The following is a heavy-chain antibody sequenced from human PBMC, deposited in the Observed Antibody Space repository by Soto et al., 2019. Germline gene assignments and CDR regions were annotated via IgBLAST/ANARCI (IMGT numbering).Heavy chain of an antibody. D-gene: IGHD2-15*01. CDR3: AKEETNCSGGSCYSAWFAP. CDR1: GFTFSSYA. Sequence: GGSLRLSCAASGFTFSSYAMSWVRQAPGKGLEWVSAISGSGGSTYYADSVKGRFTISRDNSKNTLYLQMNSLRAEDTTVYYCAKEETNCSGGSCYSAWFAPWGQGTLVTVSS. J-gene: IGHJ5*02. V-gene: IGHV3-23*01. CDR2: ISGSGGST.